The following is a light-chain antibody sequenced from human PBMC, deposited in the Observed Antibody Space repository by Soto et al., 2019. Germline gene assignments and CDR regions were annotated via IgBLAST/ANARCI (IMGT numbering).Light chain of an antibody. CDR1: QSVRSH. CDR3: QHYGTSLYT. J-gene: IGKJ2*01. V-gene: IGKV3-15*01. Sequence: EIVMTQSPATLSLSPGDRATLSCRASQSVRSHLAWFQQKPGQPPRLLIFGESTRATGVPARFSGSGSGTEFTLIISSLQSEDFAVYYCQHYGTSLYTFGQGTKLEIK. CDR2: GES.